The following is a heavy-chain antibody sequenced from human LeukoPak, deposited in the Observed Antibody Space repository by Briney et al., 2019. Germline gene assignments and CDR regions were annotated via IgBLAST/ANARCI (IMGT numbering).Heavy chain of an antibody. V-gene: IGHV4-30-4*01. CDR2: IYYSGST. Sequence: SETLSLTCTVSGGSISSGDYYWSWIRQPPGKGLEWIGYIYYSGSTYYNPSLKSRVTISVDASKNQFSLKLSSVTAADAAVYYCARENYDYGASDGHWGQGTLVTVSS. CDR3: ARENYDYGASDGH. CDR1: GGSISSGDYY. D-gene: IGHD4-17*01. J-gene: IGHJ4*02.